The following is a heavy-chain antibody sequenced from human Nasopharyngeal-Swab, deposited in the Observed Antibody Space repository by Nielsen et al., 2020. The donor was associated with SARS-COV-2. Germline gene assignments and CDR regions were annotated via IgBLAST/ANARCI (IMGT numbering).Heavy chain of an antibody. CDR2: IIVNLGMT. J-gene: IGHJ4*02. V-gene: IGHV1-69*10. Sequence: SEQVSCRVSGGIFIKYDISWVRQAPGQGLEWMGGIIVNLGMTKYAQKFKDSVIINADESTGTAYMELSSLRSEDTAVYYCATWGIGYGENAHATFDSWGQGTQVTVSS. CDR3: ATWGIGYGENAHATFDS. CDR1: GGIFIKYD. D-gene: IGHD4-17*01.